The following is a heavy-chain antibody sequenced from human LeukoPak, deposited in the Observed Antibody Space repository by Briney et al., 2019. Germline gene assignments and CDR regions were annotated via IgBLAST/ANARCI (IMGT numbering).Heavy chain of an antibody. V-gene: IGHV4-34*01. CDR3: ARGVYIAAAQYGF. CDR2: INHSGST. CDR1: GGSFSGYY. Sequence: PSETLSLTCAVYGGSFSGYYWSLIRLPPGKGLEWIGEINHSGSTNYNPSLKSRVTISVDTSKNQFSLKLSSVTAADTAVYYCARGVYIAAAQYGFWGQGTLVTVSS. D-gene: IGHD6-13*01. J-gene: IGHJ4*02.